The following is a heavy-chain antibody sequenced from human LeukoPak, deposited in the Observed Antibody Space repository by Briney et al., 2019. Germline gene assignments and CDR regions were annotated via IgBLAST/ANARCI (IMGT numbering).Heavy chain of an antibody. CDR2: IIPIFGTA. V-gene: IGHV1-69*13. CDR3: ARVVHCGGVCYLINGDWFDP. Sequence: GASVKVSCKASGGTFSSYAISWVRQAPGQGLEWMGGIIPIFGTANYAQKFQGRVTITADESTSTAYMELSSLRSEDTAVYYCARVVHCGGVCYLINGDWFDPWGQGTLVTVSS. J-gene: IGHJ5*02. D-gene: IGHD2-21*02. CDR1: GGTFSSYA.